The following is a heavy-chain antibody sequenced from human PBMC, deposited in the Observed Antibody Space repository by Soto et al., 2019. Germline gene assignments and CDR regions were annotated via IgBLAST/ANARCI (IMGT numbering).Heavy chain of an antibody. V-gene: IGHV4-31*03. CDR2: IYYSGST. CDR1: GGSISSGGYY. Sequence: SETLSLTCTVSGGSISSGGYYWSWIRQHPGKGLEWIGYIYYSGSTYYNPSLKSRVTISVDTSKNQFSLKLSSVTAADTAVYYWARERKTPAYFDYWGQGTLVTVSS. J-gene: IGHJ4*02. CDR3: ARERKTPAYFDY.